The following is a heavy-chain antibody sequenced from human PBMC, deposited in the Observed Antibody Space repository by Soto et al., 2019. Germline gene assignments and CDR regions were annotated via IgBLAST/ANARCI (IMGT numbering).Heavy chain of an antibody. J-gene: IGHJ4*02. CDR1: GYTFINYY. Sequence: QVQLVQSGAEVKKPGASVKLSCKASGYTFINYYIHWVRQAPGQGLEWMGIFNPTSGSTNYAQKFQGRVPLTMDTSTRTVYMELSSLRFDDTAVYSCARDLAAGDYWGQGTLVTVSS. CDR2: FNPTSGST. V-gene: IGHV1-46*01. CDR3: ARDLAAGDY. D-gene: IGHD6-13*01.